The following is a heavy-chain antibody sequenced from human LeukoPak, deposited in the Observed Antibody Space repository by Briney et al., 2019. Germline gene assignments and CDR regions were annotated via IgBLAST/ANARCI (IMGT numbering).Heavy chain of an antibody. D-gene: IGHD2-2*01. CDR3: TTHKPNVYCSSTSCASDFDY. CDR2: IKSKTDGGTT. J-gene: IGHJ4*02. CDR1: GFTVSSNY. Sequence: GGSLRLSCAASGFTVSSNYMNWVRQAPGKGLEWVGRIKSKTDGGTTDYAAPVKGRFTISRDDSKNTLYLQMNSLKTEDTAVYYCTTHKPNVYCSSTSCASDFDYWGQGTLVTVSS. V-gene: IGHV3-15*07.